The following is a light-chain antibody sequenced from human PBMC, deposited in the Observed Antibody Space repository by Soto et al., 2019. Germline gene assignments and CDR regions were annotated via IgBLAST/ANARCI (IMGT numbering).Light chain of an antibody. J-gene: IGLJ2*01. CDR3: SSYTSGSTVV. Sequence: QSALTQPASVSGSPGQSITISCTGTSSDVGGYNYVSWYQQHPGKAPKLMIYDVSNRPSGVSNRFSGSKSGNTASLTISRLQAEDEADYYCSSYTSGSTVVFGGGTKLTVL. V-gene: IGLV2-14*01. CDR1: SSDVGGYNY. CDR2: DVS.